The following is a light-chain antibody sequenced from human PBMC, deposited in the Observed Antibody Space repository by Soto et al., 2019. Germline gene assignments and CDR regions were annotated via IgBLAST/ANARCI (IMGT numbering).Light chain of an antibody. CDR1: NSNIGNNN. V-gene: IGLV1-51*01. CDR3: GTWDTSLSAGV. CDR2: DNN. Sequence: QSVLTQPPSVSAAPGQRVTISCSGSNSNIGNNNVSWYQQFPGTAPKLLIYDNNKRPAGTPDRFSGSKSGTSATLGITGLQTGDEADYYCGTWDTSLSAGVFGGGTKLTVL. J-gene: IGLJ2*01.